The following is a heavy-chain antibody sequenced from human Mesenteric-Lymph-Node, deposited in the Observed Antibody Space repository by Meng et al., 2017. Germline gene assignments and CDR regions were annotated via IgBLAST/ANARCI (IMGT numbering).Heavy chain of an antibody. CDR3: ARGGGGESGYDSYYYYYYGMDV. V-gene: IGHV1-8*01. D-gene: IGHD5-12*01. CDR1: GYTFTSYD. J-gene: IGHJ6*02. Sequence: ASVKVSCKASGYTFTSYDINWVRQATGQGLEWMGWMNPNSGNTGYAQKFQGRVTMTRNTSISTAYMELSSLRSEDTAVYYCARGGGGESGYDSYYYYYYGMDVWGQGTTVTVSS. CDR2: MNPNSGNT.